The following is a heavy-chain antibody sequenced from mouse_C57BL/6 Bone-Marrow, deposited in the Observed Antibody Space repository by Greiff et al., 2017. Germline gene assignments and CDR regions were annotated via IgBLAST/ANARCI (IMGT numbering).Heavy chain of an antibody. CDR3: TTGGIYYDYSWFAY. V-gene: IGHV14-4*01. J-gene: IGHJ3*01. D-gene: IGHD2-4*01. Sequence: EVQRVESGAELVRPGASVKLSCTASGFNIKDDYMHWVKQRPEQGLEWIGWIDPENGDTEYASKFQGKATITADTSSNTAYLQLSSLTSEDTAVYYCTTGGIYYDYSWFAYWGQGTLVTVSA. CDR1: GFNIKDDY. CDR2: IDPENGDT.